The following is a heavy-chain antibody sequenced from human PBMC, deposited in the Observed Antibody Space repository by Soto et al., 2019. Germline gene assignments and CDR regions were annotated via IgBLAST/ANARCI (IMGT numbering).Heavy chain of an antibody. J-gene: IGHJ4*02. V-gene: IGHV4-34*01. D-gene: IGHD5-12*01. Sequence: SETLSLTCAVYGGSFSGYYWSWVRQPPGKGLEWIGEINHSGSTNYNPSLKSRVTISVDTSKNQFSLKLSSVTAADTAVYYCARDRGDGYNTTFDYWGQGTLVT. CDR1: GGSFSGYY. CDR2: INHSGST. CDR3: ARDRGDGYNTTFDY.